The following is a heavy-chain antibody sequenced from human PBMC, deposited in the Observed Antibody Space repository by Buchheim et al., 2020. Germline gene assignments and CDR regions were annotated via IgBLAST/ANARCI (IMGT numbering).Heavy chain of an antibody. D-gene: IGHD5-18*01. J-gene: IGHJ4*02. CDR2: IWSDGSYK. CDR3: ARDGLLGTSGYIYGYAYYFDY. CDR1: EFTFSSYG. Sequence: QVQLVESGGGVVQPGRSLRLSCAASEFTFSSYGMHWVRQAPGKGLEWVAVIWSDGSYKYYADSVKGRFTISRDNSKNTLYLQMNSLRAEDTAVYFCARDGLLGTSGYIYGYAYYFDYWGQGTL. V-gene: IGHV3-33*01.